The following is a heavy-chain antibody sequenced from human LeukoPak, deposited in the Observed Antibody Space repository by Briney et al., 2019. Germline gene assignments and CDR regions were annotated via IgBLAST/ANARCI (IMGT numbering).Heavy chain of an antibody. CDR2: INPDGTTT. CDR3: VRIATVTTPDY. V-gene: IGHV3-74*01. Sequence: GGSLRLSCAASGFTSSSYWMHWVRQPLGKGLVWVSRINPDGTTTNYADSVKGRFTISRDNAKNTLYLQMNSLTVEDTALYYCVRIATVTTPDYWGQGTLVTVSS. CDR1: GFTSSSYW. D-gene: IGHD4-17*01. J-gene: IGHJ4*02.